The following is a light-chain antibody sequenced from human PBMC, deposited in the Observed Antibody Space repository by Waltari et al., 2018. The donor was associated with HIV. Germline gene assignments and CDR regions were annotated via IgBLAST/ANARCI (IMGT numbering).Light chain of an antibody. CDR1: RSDIADYAF. J-gene: IGLJ1*01. CDR2: DVI. CDR3: SSYSRTSTFV. V-gene: IGLV2-14*03. Sequence: QSALTQPASVSGSPGQSLTISCTGTRSDIADYAFLAWYQQHPGKAPKLMIYDVIQRPSGVSFRFSGSKSGNTASLTISGLQAEDEADYYCSSYSRTSTFVFGTGTKVTVL.